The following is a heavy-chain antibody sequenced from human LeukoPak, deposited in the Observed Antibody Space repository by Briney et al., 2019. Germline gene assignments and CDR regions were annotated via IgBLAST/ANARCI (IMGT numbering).Heavy chain of an antibody. J-gene: IGHJ4*02. CDR1: GFTFSSYW. CDR2: ISSSSGTI. V-gene: IGHV3-48*04. Sequence: GGSLRLSCAASGFTFSSYWMSWVRQAPGKGLEWVSYISSSSGTIYYADSVKGRFTISRDNAKNSLYLQMNSLRAEDTAVYYCARDSYRVFDYWGQGTLVTVSS. CDR3: ARDSYRVFDY. D-gene: IGHD3-16*02.